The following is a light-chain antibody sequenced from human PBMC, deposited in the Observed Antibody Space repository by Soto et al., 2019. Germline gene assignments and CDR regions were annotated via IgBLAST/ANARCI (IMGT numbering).Light chain of an antibody. CDR3: SSYTSSSTVV. CDR1: SSDVGGYNY. J-gene: IGLJ2*01. CDR2: DVS. Sequence: QSALTQPASVSGSPGQSITISCTGTSSDVGGYNYVSWYQQHPGKAHKLMIYDVSNRPSGVSNRFSGSKSGNTASLTISGLQAEDEVDYYCSSYTSSSTVVFGGGTKLTVL. V-gene: IGLV2-14*01.